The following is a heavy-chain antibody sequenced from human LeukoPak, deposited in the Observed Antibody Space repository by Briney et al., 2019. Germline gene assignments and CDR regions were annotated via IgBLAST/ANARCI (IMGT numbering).Heavy chain of an antibody. CDR1: GYSISSGYY. J-gene: IGHJ5*02. CDR3: ARHEYSGSYYGLSWFDP. Sequence: SETLSLTCAVSGYSISSGYYWGWIRQPPGKGLEWIGSIYHSGSTYYNPSLKSRVTISVDTSKNQFSLKLSSVTAADTAVYYCARHEYSGSYYGLSWFDPWGQGTLVTVSS. CDR2: IYHSGST. D-gene: IGHD1-26*01. V-gene: IGHV4-38-2*01.